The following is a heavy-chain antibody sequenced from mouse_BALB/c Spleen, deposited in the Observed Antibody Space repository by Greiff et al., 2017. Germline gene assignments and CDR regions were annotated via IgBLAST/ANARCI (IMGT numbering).Heavy chain of an antibody. J-gene: IGHJ1*01. Sequence: EVQRVESGGGLVQPGGSLKLSCAASGFTFSSYTMSWVRQTPEKRLEWVAYISNGGGSTYYPDTVKGRFTISRDNAKNTLYLQMSSLKSEDTAMYYCATHYYGSSPLYWYFDVWGAGTTVTVSS. CDR1: GFTFSSYT. V-gene: IGHV5-12-2*01. D-gene: IGHD1-1*01. CDR2: ISNGGGST. CDR3: ATHYYGSSPLYWYFDV.